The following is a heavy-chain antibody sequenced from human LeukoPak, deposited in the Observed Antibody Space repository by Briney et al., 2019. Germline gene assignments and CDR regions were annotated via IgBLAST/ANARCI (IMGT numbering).Heavy chain of an antibody. CDR2: IYSGGST. J-gene: IGHJ4*02. Sequence: GGSLRLSCAASGFSVSSKYMSWVRQAPGKGLEWVSVIYSGGSTYYADSVKGRFTISRDNAKNSLYLQMNSLRAEDTAVYYCARDRYYDSSGYVDYWGQGTLVTVSS. CDR3: ARDRYYDSSGYVDY. V-gene: IGHV3-53*01. CDR1: GFSVSSKY. D-gene: IGHD3-22*01.